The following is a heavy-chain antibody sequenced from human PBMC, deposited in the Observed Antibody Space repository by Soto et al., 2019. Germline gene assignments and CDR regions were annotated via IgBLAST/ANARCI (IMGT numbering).Heavy chain of an antibody. V-gene: IGHV3-21*01. CDR2: ISGSSSHM. CDR1: GFIFSEYS. J-gene: IGHJ4*02. CDR3: AKYTHYSDRSAYHPPYYYDF. Sequence: GGSLRLSCKASGFIFSEYSMSWVRQAPGKGLEWVSSISGSSSHMYYADSLKGRFTISRDNAKNALYLQMSGLRAEDAAVYFCAKYTHYSDRSAYHPPYYYDFWGQGILVTVSS. D-gene: IGHD3-22*01.